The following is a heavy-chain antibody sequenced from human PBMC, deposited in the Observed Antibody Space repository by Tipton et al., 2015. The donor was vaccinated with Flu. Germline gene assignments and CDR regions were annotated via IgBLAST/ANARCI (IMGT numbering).Heavy chain of an antibody. CDR1: GDSINNDNW. D-gene: IGHD3-9*01. J-gene: IGHJ4*02. CDR2: IYHTGST. CDR3: ARGPPGYVAYDVLTFDY. Sequence: SLRLSCAVSGDSINNDNWGSWVRQPPGKGLEWIGEIYHTGSTAYNPSLRSRVSISVDKSKNRFSLNLGFVTAADTAVYYCARGPPGYVAYDVLTFDYWGQGTLVIVSS. V-gene: IGHV4-4*02.